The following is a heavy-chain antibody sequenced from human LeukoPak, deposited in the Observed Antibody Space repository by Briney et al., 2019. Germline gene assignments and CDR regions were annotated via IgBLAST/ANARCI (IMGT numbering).Heavy chain of an antibody. CDR1: GFTFSNYA. CDR2: ISSDGNI. CDR3: ARDRGRYYDSRGFYWGYYFDS. Sequence: GGSLRLSCAASGFTFSNYAMSWVRQTPGKGLEWVSAISSDGNIYYADSVKGRFTISRDNSKDTLYLQMSSVRVDDTAVYYCARDRGRYYDSRGFYWGYYFDSWGQGILVTVST. V-gene: IGHV3-23*01. D-gene: IGHD3-22*01. J-gene: IGHJ4*02.